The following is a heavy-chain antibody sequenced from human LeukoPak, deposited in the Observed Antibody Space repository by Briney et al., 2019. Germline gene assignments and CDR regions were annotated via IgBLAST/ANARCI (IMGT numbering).Heavy chain of an antibody. J-gene: IGHJ6*02. CDR2: IKNSANFI. D-gene: IGHD2-2*03. Sequence: GGSLRLSCAASGFTFSSYNMNWVRQAPGKGLEWLSSIKNSANFIYYEDSVKGRFTISRDNAKNSLYLQMSSLRVEDTAVYYCARWNGDCSTTSCTYYYGMDVWGQGTTVTVSS. CDR3: ARWNGDCSTTSCTYYYGMDV. CDR1: GFTFSSYN. V-gene: IGHV3-21*06.